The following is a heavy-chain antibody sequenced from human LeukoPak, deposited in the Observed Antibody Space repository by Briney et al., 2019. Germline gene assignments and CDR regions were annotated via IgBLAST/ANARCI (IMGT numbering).Heavy chain of an antibody. CDR2: IYHSGSN. Sequence: SETLTLTCAVSGGSISSDGYSWGWIRQPPGKGLESVGYIYHSGSNYYNPSLKSRFTISVDRSKNLFSLKLSSVTAADTAVYCCARAGGDYYGMDVWGKGTTVTVSS. CDR1: GGSISSDGYS. J-gene: IGHJ6*04. D-gene: IGHD4-17*01. CDR3: ARAGGDYYGMDV. V-gene: IGHV4-30-2*01.